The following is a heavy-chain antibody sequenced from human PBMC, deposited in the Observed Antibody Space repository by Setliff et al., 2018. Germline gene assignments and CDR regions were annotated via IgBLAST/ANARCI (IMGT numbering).Heavy chain of an antibody. CDR1: GGTFSDYY. V-gene: IGHV4-34*01. Sequence: SETLSLTCAASGGTFSDYYWTWIRQHPDKGLEWIGEIKHSGSTNYNPSLKSRVTISVDKSTNQSSLKLNSVTAADTAVYYCVRTDYSDGRYSMDVWGKGTTVTVSS. D-gene: IGHD6-19*01. CDR2: IKHSGST. J-gene: IGHJ6*03. CDR3: VRTDYSDGRYSMDV.